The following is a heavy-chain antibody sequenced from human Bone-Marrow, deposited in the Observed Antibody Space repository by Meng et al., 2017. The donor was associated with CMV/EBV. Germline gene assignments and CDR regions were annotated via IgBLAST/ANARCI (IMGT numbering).Heavy chain of an antibody. J-gene: IGHJ4*02. CDR3: ARDSSSSGWYSGLDY. CDR2: IYYSGST. Sequence: GSLRLSCTVSGGSISSYYWSWIRQPPGKGLEWIGYIYYSGSTNYNPSLKSRVTISVDTSKNQFSLKLSSVTAADTAVYYCARDSSSSGWYSGLDYWGQGTLVTVSS. D-gene: IGHD6-19*01. CDR1: GGSISSYY. V-gene: IGHV4-59*01.